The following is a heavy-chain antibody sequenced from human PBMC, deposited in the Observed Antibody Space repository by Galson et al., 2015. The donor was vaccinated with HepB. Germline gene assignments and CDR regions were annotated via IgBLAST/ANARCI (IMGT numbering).Heavy chain of an antibody. V-gene: IGHV3-30*04. CDR1: GFTFSSYA. D-gene: IGHD3-10*01. Sequence: SLRLSCAASGFTFSSYAMHWVRQAPGKGLEWVAVISYDGSNKYYADSVKGRFTISRDNSKNTLYLQMNSLRAEDTAVYYCAKDKGTTMVRGGYADYWGQGTLVTVSS. CDR2: ISYDGSNK. CDR3: AKDKGTTMVRGGYADY. J-gene: IGHJ4*02.